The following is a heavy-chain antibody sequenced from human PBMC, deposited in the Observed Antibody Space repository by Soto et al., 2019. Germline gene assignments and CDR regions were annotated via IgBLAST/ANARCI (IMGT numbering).Heavy chain of an antibody. Sequence: EVHLLESGGGLVQPGGSLRLSCAGSGFTFINYAMNWVRQAPGKGLEWVSSISGGGDAAFFPDSVRGRFTISRGNSQNTVNLQMNSLGVDDTAVYYCARKILGSTSRPNYWYFDLWGRGTLVTVSS. CDR3: ARKILGSTSRPNYWYFDL. D-gene: IGHD2-2*01. J-gene: IGHJ2*01. CDR1: GFTFINYA. CDR2: ISGGGDAA. V-gene: IGHV3-23*01.